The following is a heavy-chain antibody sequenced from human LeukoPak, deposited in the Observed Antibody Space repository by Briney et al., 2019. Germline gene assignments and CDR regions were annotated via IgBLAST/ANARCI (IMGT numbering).Heavy chain of an antibody. CDR1: GDSVSSNSAA. D-gene: IGHD3-9*01. J-gene: IGHJ4*02. Sequence: SQTLSLTCAISGDSVSSNSAAWNWIRQSPSRGLEWLGRTYYRSKWYNDYAVSVKSRITINPDTSKNQFSLQLNSVTPEDTAVFHCAKPTYYETSTGSRGGFDHWGQGTLVTVSS. CDR3: AKPTYYETSTGSRGGFDH. V-gene: IGHV6-1*01. CDR2: TYYRSKWYN.